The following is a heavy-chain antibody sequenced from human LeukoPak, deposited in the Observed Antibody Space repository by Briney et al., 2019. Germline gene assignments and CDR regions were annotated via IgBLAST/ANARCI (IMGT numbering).Heavy chain of an antibody. Sequence: GGSLRLSCAASGFTFSSYWMSWVRQAPGKGLEWVANIKQDGSEKYYVDSVKGRFTISRDNAKNTLYLQMNSLRAEDTAVYYCAKDYSKTSYYGSGTYYRPNWFDSWGQGTLVTVSS. V-gene: IGHV3-7*01. CDR1: GFTFSSYW. CDR2: IKQDGSEK. CDR3: AKDYSKTSYYGSGTYYRPNWFDS. J-gene: IGHJ5*01. D-gene: IGHD3-10*01.